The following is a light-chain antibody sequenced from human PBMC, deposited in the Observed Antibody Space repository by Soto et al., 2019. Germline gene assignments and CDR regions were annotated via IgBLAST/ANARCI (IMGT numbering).Light chain of an antibody. CDR1: SSDVGNYNF. V-gene: IGLV2-11*01. J-gene: IGLJ1*01. Sequence: QSALTQPRSVSGSPGQSVTISCTGTSSDVGNYNFVSWYQQHPGKAPKLMIYDVTKWPSGVPGRFSGSKSGNTASLTISGLQAEDEADYYCCSYVDRYTFVFGTGTKVTVL. CDR2: DVT. CDR3: CSYVDRYTFV.